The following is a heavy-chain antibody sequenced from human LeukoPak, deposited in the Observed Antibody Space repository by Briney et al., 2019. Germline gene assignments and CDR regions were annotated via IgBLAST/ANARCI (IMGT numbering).Heavy chain of an antibody. CDR2: MSSNSGNT. V-gene: IGHV1-8*01. D-gene: IGHD2-2*02. J-gene: IGHJ6*03. Sequence: ASVKVSCKASGYTFTSYDINWVRQATGQGLEWMGWMSSNSGNTGYAQKFQGRVTMTRNASISTAYMELSSLRSEDTAVYYCARLNWDIVVVPAAIRRSEHYYYMDVWGKGTTVTVSS. CDR1: GYTFTSYD. CDR3: ARLNWDIVVVPAAIRRSEHYYYMDV.